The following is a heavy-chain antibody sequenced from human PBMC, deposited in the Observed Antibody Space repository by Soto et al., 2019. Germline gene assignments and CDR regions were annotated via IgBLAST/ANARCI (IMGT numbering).Heavy chain of an antibody. CDR2: ISYDGSNK. Sequence: QVQLVESGGGVVQPGRSLRLSCAASGFTFSSYAMHWVRQAPGKGLEWVAVISYDGSNKYYADSVKGRFTISRDNSKNTLYLQMNSLRAEDTAVYYCAKNFGQLERRVRSLWDYCGQGTLVTVSS. V-gene: IGHV3-30*18. CDR1: GFTFSSYA. CDR3: AKNFGQLERRVRSLWDY. D-gene: IGHD1-1*01. J-gene: IGHJ4*02.